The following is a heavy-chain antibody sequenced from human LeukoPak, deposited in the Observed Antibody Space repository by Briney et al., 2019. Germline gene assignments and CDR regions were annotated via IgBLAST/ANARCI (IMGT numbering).Heavy chain of an antibody. D-gene: IGHD2-2*01. V-gene: IGHV3-7*01. Sequence: GGSLRLSCAASGFTFSSYWMSWVRQVPGKGLEWVANIKQDGSEKYYVDSVKGRFTISRDNAKNSLYLQMNSLRAEDTAVYYCARVPRYCSSTSCSYDAFDIWGQGTMVTVSS. CDR2: IKQDGSEK. CDR1: GFTFSSYW. CDR3: ARVPRYCSSTSCSYDAFDI. J-gene: IGHJ3*02.